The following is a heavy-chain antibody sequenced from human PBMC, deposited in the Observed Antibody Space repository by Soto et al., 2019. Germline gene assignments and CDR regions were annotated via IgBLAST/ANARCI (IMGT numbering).Heavy chain of an antibody. V-gene: IGHV3-48*01. CDR3: ARDYYSSTWSKGY. D-gene: IGHD6-13*01. J-gene: IGHJ4*02. CDR2: ISTDASTI. CDR1: GFTFSSYS. Sequence: PGGSLRLSCAASGFTFSSYSMNWVRQAPGKGLEWISYISTDASTIYYADSVKGRFTISRDNVKNSLYLQMNSLRAEDTAVYYCARDYYSSTWSKGYWGQGTLVTVSS.